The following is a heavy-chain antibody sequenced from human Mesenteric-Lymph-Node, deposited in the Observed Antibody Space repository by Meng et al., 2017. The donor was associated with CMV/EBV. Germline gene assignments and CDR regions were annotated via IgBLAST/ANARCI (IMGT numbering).Heavy chain of an antibody. CDR3: ARDKSNSFRFYYYFYGMDV. CDR2: IYSGGNT. V-gene: IGHV3-53*01. J-gene: IGHJ6*02. Sequence: GGSLRLSCAASGFTVSTNYMSWVRQAPGRGLEWVSVIYSGGNTYYADSVKGRFTISRDNAKNSLYLQMNSLRAEDTAVYYCARDKSNSFRFYYYFYGMDVWGQGTTVTVSS. D-gene: IGHD1-1*01. CDR1: GFTVSTNY.